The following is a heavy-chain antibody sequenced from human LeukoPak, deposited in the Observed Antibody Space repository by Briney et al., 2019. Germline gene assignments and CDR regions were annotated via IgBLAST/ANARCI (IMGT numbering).Heavy chain of an antibody. J-gene: IGHJ4*02. Sequence: GGSLRLSCAASGFTFSSYSMNWVRQAPGKGLEWVSSISSSSSYIYYADSVKGRFTISRDNAKNSLYLQMNSLRAEDTAVYYCAKGSDQLLPYYFDYWGQGTLVTVSS. CDR3: AKGSDQLLPYYFDY. V-gene: IGHV3-21*04. CDR2: ISSSSSYI. CDR1: GFTFSSYS. D-gene: IGHD2-2*01.